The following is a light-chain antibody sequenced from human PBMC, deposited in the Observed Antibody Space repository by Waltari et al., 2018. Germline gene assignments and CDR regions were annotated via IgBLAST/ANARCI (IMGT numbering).Light chain of an antibody. CDR1: ITHVGGYAY. V-gene: IGLV2-14*03. CDR3: GSYTSSSTLV. CDR2: DVN. Sequence: QSALTQPASVSGSPGQSSTTFCTETITHVGGYAYAPWYQQHPGKAPKLNLYDVNSRSAGVSNRFSGSKSGNTASLTISGLQAEDEADYHCGSYTSSSTLVFGTGTKVTVL. J-gene: IGLJ1*01.